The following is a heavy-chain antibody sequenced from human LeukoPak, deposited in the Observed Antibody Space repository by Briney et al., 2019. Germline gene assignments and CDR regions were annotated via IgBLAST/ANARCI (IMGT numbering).Heavy chain of an antibody. J-gene: IGHJ6*03. CDR2: IYPGDSDT. V-gene: IGHV5-51*01. Sequence: GESLKISCKGSGYSFTSYWIGWVRQMPGKRLEWMGIIYPGDSDTRYSPSFQGQVTISADKSISTAYLQWSSLKASDTAMYYCSRLNIVVVPAARATYYYYYMDVWGKGTTVTVSS. CDR3: SRLNIVVVPAARATYYYYYMDV. CDR1: GYSFTSYW. D-gene: IGHD2-2*01.